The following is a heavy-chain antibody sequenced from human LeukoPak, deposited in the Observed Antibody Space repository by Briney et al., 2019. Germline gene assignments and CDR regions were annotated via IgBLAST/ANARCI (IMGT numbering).Heavy chain of an antibody. J-gene: IGHJ4*02. Sequence: GGSLRLSCAASGFTFSSYSMNWVRQAPGKGLEWVSSISSSSSYIYYADSVKGRFTISRDNAKNSLYLQMNSLRAEDTAVYYCAKNGRTTVTTVRGYFDYWGQGTLVTVSS. CDR1: GFTFSSYS. V-gene: IGHV3-21*04. D-gene: IGHD4-17*01. CDR2: ISSSSSYI. CDR3: AKNGRTTVTTVRGYFDY.